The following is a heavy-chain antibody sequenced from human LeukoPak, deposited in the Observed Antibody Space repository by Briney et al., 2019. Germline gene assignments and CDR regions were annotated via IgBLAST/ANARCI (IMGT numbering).Heavy chain of an antibody. D-gene: IGHD3-22*01. CDR3: AKGPDSSGRPRGGFDY. CDR1: GFTFSRYA. CDR2: ISCRGGSP. V-gene: IGHV3-23*01. J-gene: IGHJ4*02. Sequence: GGSLRLSCAAAGFTFSRYAMSWVRQAPGKGLEVVSDISCRGGSPYYADSVKGRFTISRANSKKTLYLQMHSLRAEETAVYYCAKGPDSSGRPRGGFDYWGQGTLVTVSS.